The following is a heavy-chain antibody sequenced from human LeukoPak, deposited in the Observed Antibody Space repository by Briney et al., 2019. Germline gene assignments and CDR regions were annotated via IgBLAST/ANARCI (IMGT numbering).Heavy chain of an antibody. CDR3: ARDWCGGSCHGSWFDP. D-gene: IGHD2-15*01. V-gene: IGHV4-59*01. CDR1: GGSISSYY. J-gene: IGHJ5*02. Sequence: SVTLSLTCTVSGGSISSYYWSWIRQPPGKGLEWIGYIYYSGSTNYNPSLKSRVTISVDTSKDQFSLKLSSVTAADTAVYYCARDWCGGSCHGSWFDPWGQGTLVTVSS. CDR2: IYYSGST.